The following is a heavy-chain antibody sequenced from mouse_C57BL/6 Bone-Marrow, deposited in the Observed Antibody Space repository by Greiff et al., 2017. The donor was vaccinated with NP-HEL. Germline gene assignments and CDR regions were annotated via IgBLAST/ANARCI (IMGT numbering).Heavy chain of an antibody. Sequence: EVQLVESGGGLVKPGGSLKLSCAASGFTFSSYAMSWVRQTPEKRLEWVATISDGGSYTYYPDNVKGRFTISRDNAKNNLYLQMSHLKSEDTAMYYCERGAHYQFFAYWGQGTLVTVSA. J-gene: IGHJ3*01. CDR2: ISDGGSYT. CDR3: ERGAHYQFFAY. CDR1: GFTFSSYA. V-gene: IGHV5-4*01. D-gene: IGHD5-5*01.